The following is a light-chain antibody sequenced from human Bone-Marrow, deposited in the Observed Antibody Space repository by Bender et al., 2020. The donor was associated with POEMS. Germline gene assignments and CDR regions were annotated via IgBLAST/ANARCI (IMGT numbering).Light chain of an antibody. CDR1: SSNIGAHA. J-gene: IGLJ3*02. CDR3: AVWDDSLNGWV. CDR2: SSH. Sequence: QPVLTQPPSASGTPGQRVTISCSGGSSNIGAHAVNWYQHLPGTAPKLLIYSSHRRPPEGPDRFSGSRTGTSASLAISGLQSEDEADYYCAVWDDSLNGWVFGGGTRLTVL. V-gene: IGLV1-44*01.